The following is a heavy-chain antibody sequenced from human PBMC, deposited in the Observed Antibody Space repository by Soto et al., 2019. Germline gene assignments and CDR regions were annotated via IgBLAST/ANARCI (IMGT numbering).Heavy chain of an antibody. CDR1: GYTFTGYY. CDR3: ARGRPTVPTTHLVLDV. Sequence: QVQLVQSGAEVKKPGASVKVSCKASGYTFTGYYMHWVRQAPGQGLEWMGWINPNSGGTDYAQKFQGWVTMTRDTSISTAYMELSRLRSDDTAVYYCARGRPTVPTTHLVLDVWGQGTTVTVSS. D-gene: IGHD4-17*01. CDR2: INPNSGGT. J-gene: IGHJ6*02. V-gene: IGHV1-2*04.